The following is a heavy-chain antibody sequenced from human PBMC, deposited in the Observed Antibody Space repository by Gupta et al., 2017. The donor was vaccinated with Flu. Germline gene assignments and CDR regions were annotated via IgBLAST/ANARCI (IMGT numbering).Heavy chain of an antibody. D-gene: IGHD2-2*01. Sequence: IRQPPGKGLEWIGSIYYSGSTYYNPSLKSRVTISVDTSKNQFSLKLSSVTAADTAVYYCARHRIVVVPAAEYYYYYYMDVWGKGTTVTVSS. CDR2: IYYSGST. V-gene: IGHV4-39*01. CDR3: ARHRIVVVPAAEYYYYYYMDV. J-gene: IGHJ6*03.